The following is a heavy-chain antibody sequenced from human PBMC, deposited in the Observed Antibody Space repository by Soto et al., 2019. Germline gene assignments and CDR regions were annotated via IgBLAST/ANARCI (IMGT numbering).Heavy chain of an antibody. J-gene: IGHJ4*02. D-gene: IGHD3-22*01. CDR3: ARAFLSNFYDSRGYSNSYYFDH. CDR1: GGSFSGYY. Sequence: PSETLSLTCAVYGGSFSGYYWSWIRQPPGKGLEWIGEINHSGSTNYNPSLKSRVTISVDTSKNQFSLKLSSVTAADTAVYYCARAFLSNFYDSRGYSNSYYFDHWGQGTLVTVSS. CDR2: INHSGST. V-gene: IGHV4-34*01.